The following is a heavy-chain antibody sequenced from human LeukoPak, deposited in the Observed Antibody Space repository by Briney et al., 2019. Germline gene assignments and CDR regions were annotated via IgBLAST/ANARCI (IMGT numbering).Heavy chain of an antibody. D-gene: IGHD3-22*01. J-gene: IGHJ5*02. CDR1: GYTFTGYY. V-gene: IGHV1-18*04. CDR2: ISAYNGNT. Sequence: ASVKVSCKASGYTFTGYYMHWVRQAPGQGLEWMGWISAYNGNTNYAQKLQGRVTMTTDTSTSTAYMELRSLRSEDTAVYYCARGSGYDNWFDPWGQGTLVTVSS. CDR3: ARGSGYDNWFDP.